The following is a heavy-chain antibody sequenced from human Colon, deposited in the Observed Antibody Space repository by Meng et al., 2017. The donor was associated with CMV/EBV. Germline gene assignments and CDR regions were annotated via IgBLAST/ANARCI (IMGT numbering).Heavy chain of an antibody. CDR1: GFTFDAYA. J-gene: IGHJ6*02. CDR3: AKDITTVVVGGGDGMDV. CDR2: ISWDGDGA. Sequence: PLRLSCAASGFTFDAYAMHWVRQAPGKGLEWISGISWDGDGADYADSVKGRFTISRDNAKNSLYLQMNSLRVEDTALYYCAKDITTVVVGGGDGMDVWGQGTTVTVSS. D-gene: IGHD2-15*01. V-gene: IGHV3-9*01.